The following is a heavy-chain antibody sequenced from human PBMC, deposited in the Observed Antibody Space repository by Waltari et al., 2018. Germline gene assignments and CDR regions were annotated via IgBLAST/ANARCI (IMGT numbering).Heavy chain of an antibody. CDR1: AFTVSSRC. CDR3: ARDPLYYFDS. CDR2: VYSGGTT. V-gene: IGHV3-53*01. Sequence: EVQLVESGGGLVQPGGSLRLSCAASAFTVSSRCLPWVRQAPGKGLEWVTLVYSGGTTYYAGSVEGRFTISRDISTNTVYLQMNSLTAEDTAVYYCARDPLYYFDSWGQGALVTVSS. J-gene: IGHJ4*02.